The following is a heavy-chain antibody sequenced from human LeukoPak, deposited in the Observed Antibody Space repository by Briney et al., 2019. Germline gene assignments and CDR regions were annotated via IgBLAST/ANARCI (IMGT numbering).Heavy chain of an antibody. J-gene: IGHJ4*02. CDR3: ATDPSGLPY. V-gene: IGHV3-30*03. D-gene: IGHD3-10*01. CDR2: ISYDGSNK. Sequence: PGGSLRLSCAASGFTFSSYGMHWVRQAPGKGLEWVAVISYDGSNKYYADSVKGRFTISRDNSKNTLYLQMNSLRAEDTAVYYCATDPSGLPYWGQGTLVTVSS. CDR1: GFTFSSYG.